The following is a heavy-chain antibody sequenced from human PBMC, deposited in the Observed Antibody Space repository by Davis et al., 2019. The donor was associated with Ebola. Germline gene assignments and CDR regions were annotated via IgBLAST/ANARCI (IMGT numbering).Heavy chain of an antibody. CDR2: IYYSGST. J-gene: IGHJ5*02. CDR1: GGSISSGGYY. V-gene: IGHV4-31*03. Sequence: PSETLSLTCTVSGGSISSGGYYWSWIRQHPGKGLEWIGYIYYSGSTYYNPSLKSRVTISVDPSKNQFSLKLSSVTAADTAVYYCARAIFGVVSWFDPWGQGTLVTVSS. CDR3: ARAIFGVVSWFDP. D-gene: IGHD3-3*01.